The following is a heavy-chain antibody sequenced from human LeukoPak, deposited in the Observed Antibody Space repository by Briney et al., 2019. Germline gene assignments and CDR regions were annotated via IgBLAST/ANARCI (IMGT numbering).Heavy chain of an antibody. V-gene: IGHV3-23*01. Sequence: GGSLRLSCAASGFTFSSYAMSWVRQAPAGGPEWVSSLRGDGDTFYADSVKGRFTPSRDESRNTVYLQMNNLRVEEKTVYFLAKASWVPRPDGVLWGQGTLVPVSS. CDR1: GFTFSSYA. J-gene: IGHJ4*02. CDR3: AKASWVPRPDGVL. D-gene: IGHD2-21*01. CDR2: LRGDGDT.